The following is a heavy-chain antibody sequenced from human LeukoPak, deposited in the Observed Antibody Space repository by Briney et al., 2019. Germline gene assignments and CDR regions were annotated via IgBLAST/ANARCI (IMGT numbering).Heavy chain of an antibody. V-gene: IGHV1-18*01. J-gene: IGHJ4*02. CDR1: GYSFPNYG. Sequence: ASVKVSCKASGYSFPNYGINWVRQAPGQGLEWMGWISAYNGNTNCAQKLQGRVTMTTDTSTSTAYMELRSLRSDDTAVYYCVREWGAAGYDYWGQGTLVTVSS. CDR2: ISAYNGNT. CDR3: VREWGAAGYDY. D-gene: IGHD6-13*01.